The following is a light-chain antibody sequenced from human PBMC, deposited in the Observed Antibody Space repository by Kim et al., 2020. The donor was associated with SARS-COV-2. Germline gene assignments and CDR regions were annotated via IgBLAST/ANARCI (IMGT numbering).Light chain of an antibody. CDR2: DAS. CDR3: QQYNSYAVT. Sequence: AAVGGTGTITCRASQSISTSLAWYQQKPGKAPKLLIYDASSLESGVPSRFSGSGSGTEFTLTINSLQPGDSATYFCQQYNSYAVTFGGGTKVDIK. J-gene: IGKJ4*01. V-gene: IGKV1-5*01. CDR1: QSISTS.